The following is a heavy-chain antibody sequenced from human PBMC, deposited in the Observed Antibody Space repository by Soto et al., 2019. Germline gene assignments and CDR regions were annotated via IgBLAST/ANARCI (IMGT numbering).Heavy chain of an antibody. CDR3: VRGVPDTYFYGSSGYYGIVY. J-gene: IGHJ4*02. V-gene: IGHV1-69*12. CDR1: GGTFSSYA. CDR2: IIPIFGTA. Sequence: QVQLVQSGAEVKKPGSSVKVSCKASGGTFSSYAISWVRQAPGQGLEWMGGIIPIFGTANYAQKFQGSVTITADESTSTAYMDLSSLISEETAVYDCVRGVPDTYFYGSSGYYGIVYWCQGTLVSLSS. D-gene: IGHD3-22*01.